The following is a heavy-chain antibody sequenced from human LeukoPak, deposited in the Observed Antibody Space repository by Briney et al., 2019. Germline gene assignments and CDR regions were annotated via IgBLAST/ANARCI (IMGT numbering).Heavy chain of an antibody. J-gene: IGHJ3*02. CDR3: AREGLYCSGGSCMPFDI. CDR2: INPNSGGT. D-gene: IGHD2-15*01. Sequence: GASVKVSCKASGYTFTGYYMHWVRQAPGQGLEWMGWINPNSGGTNYAQKFQGWVTMTRDTSISTAYMELSRLRSDDTAVYYCAREGLYCSGGSCMPFDIWGQGTMVTVSS. V-gene: IGHV1-2*04. CDR1: GYTFTGYY.